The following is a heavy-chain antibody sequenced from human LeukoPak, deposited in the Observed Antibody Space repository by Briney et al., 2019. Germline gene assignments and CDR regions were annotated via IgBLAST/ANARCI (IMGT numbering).Heavy chain of an antibody. D-gene: IGHD3-10*01. V-gene: IGHV3-21*01. CDR1: GFTFSSYS. CDR3: ARASFGELLYLFDY. CDR2: ISSSSSYI. Sequence: GGSLRLSCAASGFTFSSYSMNWVRQAPGKGLEWVSSISSSSSYIYYADSVKGRFTISRDNAKNSLYLQMNSLRAEDTAVYYCARASFGELLYLFDYWGQGTLVTVSS. J-gene: IGHJ4*02.